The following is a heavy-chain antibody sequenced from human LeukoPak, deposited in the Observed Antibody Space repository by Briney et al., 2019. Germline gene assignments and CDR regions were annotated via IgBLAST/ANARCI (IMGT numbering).Heavy chain of an antibody. CDR1: GGSISSYS. Sequence: SETLSLTCIVSGGSISSYSWNWIRQSPGKGLEWVGYISHSGTTSYNSSLKSRVTISVDTSKNQFSLKLSSVTAADTAVYYCARDPFMITFGGVIVMYYFDYWGQGTLVTVSS. CDR2: ISHSGTT. J-gene: IGHJ4*02. CDR3: ARDPFMITFGGVIVMYYFDY. V-gene: IGHV4-59*12. D-gene: IGHD3-16*02.